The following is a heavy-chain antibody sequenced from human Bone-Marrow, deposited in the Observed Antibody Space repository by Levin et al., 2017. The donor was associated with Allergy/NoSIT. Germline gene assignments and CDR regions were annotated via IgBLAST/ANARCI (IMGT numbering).Heavy chain of an antibody. CDR2: IWYDGSNK. V-gene: IGHV3-33*01. CDR3: ARDPSYSGYDLAFDY. D-gene: IGHD5-12*01. CDR1: GFTFSSYG. J-gene: IGHJ4*02. Sequence: GESLKISCAASGFTFSSYGMHWVRQAPGKGLEWVAVIWYDGSNKYYADSVKGRFTISRDNSKNTLYLQMNSLRAEDKAVYYCARDPSYSGYDLAFDYWGQGTLVTVSS.